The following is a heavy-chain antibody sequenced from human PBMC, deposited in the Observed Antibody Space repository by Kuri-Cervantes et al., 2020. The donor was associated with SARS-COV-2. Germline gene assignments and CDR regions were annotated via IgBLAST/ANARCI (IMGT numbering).Heavy chain of an antibody. Sequence: LSLTCAASGFTFDDYAMNWVRQAPGKGLEWVSSISSSSSYIYYADSVKGRFTISRDNAKNSLYLQMNSLRAEDTAVYYCARYGWQYGMDVWGQGTTVTVSS. V-gene: IGHV3-21*01. J-gene: IGHJ6*02. D-gene: IGHD2-8*02. CDR1: GFTFDDYA. CDR2: ISSSSSYI. CDR3: ARYGWQYGMDV.